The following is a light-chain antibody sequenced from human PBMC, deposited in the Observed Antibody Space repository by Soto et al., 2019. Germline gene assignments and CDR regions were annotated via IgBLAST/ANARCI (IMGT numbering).Light chain of an antibody. CDR1: QGIRND. J-gene: IGKJ1*01. V-gene: IGKV1-17*01. CDR2: AAS. CDR3: QQYYSYPRT. Sequence: DIQITQAPTSLSASVGDRVTITCRASQGIRNDLGWYQQKPGKAPKRLTYAASSLQSGVPSRFSGSGSGTDFTLTISCLQSEDFATYYCQQYYSYPRTFGQGTKVDIK.